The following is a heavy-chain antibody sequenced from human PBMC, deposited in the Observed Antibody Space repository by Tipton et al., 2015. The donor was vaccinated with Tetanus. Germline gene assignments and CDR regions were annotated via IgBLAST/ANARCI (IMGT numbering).Heavy chain of an antibody. V-gene: IGHV3-23*01. J-gene: IGHJ4*02. Sequence: SLRLSCAASEFTFSSYAMSWVRQAPGKGLEWVSGISGSGGSTYNADSVKGRFTISRDNSKNTLYLQMNSLRAEDTAVYYCAKDRWGYCSSNFDFRGQGTLVTVSS. CDR3: AKDRWGYCSSNFDF. D-gene: IGHD2-2*01. CDR2: ISGSGGST. CDR1: EFTFSSYA.